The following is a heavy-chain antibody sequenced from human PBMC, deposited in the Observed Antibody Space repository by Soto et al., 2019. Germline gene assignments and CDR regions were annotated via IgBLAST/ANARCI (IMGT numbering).Heavy chain of an antibody. Sequence: EVQLLESGGGLEQPGGSLRLSCEASGFTFSSYAMSWVRQAPVKGLAWVSGINTRGTRTYYADSVKGRFTVSRDNSKNTLYLQTNSLRAEDTAVYYCAKDVLHDSDNYRNYFDSWGQGTLVTVSS. V-gene: IGHV3-23*01. CDR2: INTRGTRT. D-gene: IGHD3-10*01. CDR1: GFTFSSYA. J-gene: IGHJ4*02. CDR3: AKDVLHDSDNYRNYFDS.